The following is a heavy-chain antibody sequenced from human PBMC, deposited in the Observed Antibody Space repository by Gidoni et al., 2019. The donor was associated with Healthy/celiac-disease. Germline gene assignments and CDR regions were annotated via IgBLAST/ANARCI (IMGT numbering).Heavy chain of an antibody. CDR2: IYYSGST. D-gene: IGHD3-10*01. CDR1: GGSISSSSYY. V-gene: IGHV4-39*07. Sequence: QLQLQEAGPGLVKPSETLSLTCTVSGGSISSSSYYWGWIRQPPGKGLEWIGSIYYSGSTYYNPSLKSRVTISVDTSKNQFSLKLSSVTAADTAVYYCARELGYGSGSLYFDYWGQGTLVTVSS. CDR3: ARELGYGSGSLYFDY. J-gene: IGHJ4*02.